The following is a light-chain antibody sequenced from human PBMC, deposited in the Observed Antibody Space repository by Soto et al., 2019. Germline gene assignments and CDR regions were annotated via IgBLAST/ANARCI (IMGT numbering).Light chain of an antibody. V-gene: IGLV2-14*03. CDR2: DVS. CDR1: NSDVGGYNY. CDR3: SSYTATTTSYV. Sequence: QSALAQPASVSESPGQSITISCTGTNSDVGGYNYVSWYQQHPGKVPKLMIYDVSNRPSGVSNRFSGSKSGNTASLTISGLQAEDEADYYCSSYTATTTSYVFGTGPTVTVL. J-gene: IGLJ1*01.